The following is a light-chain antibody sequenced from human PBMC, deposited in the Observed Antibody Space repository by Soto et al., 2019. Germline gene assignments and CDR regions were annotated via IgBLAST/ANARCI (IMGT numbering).Light chain of an antibody. CDR2: DAS. J-gene: IGKJ1*01. V-gene: IGKV3-11*01. CDR3: QVRDVWPS. CDR1: QSVSTS. Sequence: IVLTQSPVTLAVSPGESAVLSCRASQSVSTSLAWYLHKPGQAPRLFIYDASKRAPGIPARFTGSGSGTDFTLTISSLEPEDIAVYYCQVRDVWPSFGQGTKVDIK.